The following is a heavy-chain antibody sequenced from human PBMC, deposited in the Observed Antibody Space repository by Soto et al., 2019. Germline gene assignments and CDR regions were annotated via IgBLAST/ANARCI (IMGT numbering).Heavy chain of an antibody. CDR1: GFTFSSYW. J-gene: IGHJ4*02. V-gene: IGHV3-74*01. CDR2: INGDGGTT. CDR3: SRVGGSSWH. D-gene: IGHD6-6*01. Sequence: EVQLVESGGGLVQPGGSLRLSCAASGFTFSSYWMHWVRQAPGKGLVWVSRINGDGGTTNYADSVKGRFTIARDNAKNTLFLQMNNLRVEDAAVYYCSRVGGSSWHWGQGTLVTVSS.